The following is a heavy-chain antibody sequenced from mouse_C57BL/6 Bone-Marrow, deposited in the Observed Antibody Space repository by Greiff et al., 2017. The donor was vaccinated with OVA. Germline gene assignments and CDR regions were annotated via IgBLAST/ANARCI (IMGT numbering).Heavy chain of an antibody. CDR3: ARGGYLYYFDY. CDR2: IHPNSGST. J-gene: IGHJ2*01. CDR1: GYTFTSYW. D-gene: IGHD5-1*01. V-gene: IGHV1-64*01. Sequence: QVQLQHPGAELVKPGASVKLSCKASGYTFTSYWMHWVKQRPGQGLEWIGMIHPNSGSTNYNEKFKSKATLTVDKSSSTAYMQLSSLTSEDSAVYYCARGGYLYYFDYWGQGTTLTVSS.